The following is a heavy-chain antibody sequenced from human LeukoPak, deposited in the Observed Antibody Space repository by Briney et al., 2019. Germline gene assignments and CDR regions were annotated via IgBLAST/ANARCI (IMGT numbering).Heavy chain of an antibody. V-gene: IGHV4-59*08. J-gene: IGHJ4*02. CDR3: AGHHPRNTVDF. Sequence: SETLSLTCTVSGGSISSYYWSWIRQPPGKGLEWIAYISDIGSINYNPSLKSRVTITLDTSKNQFSLKLSSVTAADTAVYYCAGHHPRNTVDFWGQGTLVTVSS. CDR1: GGSISSYY. CDR2: ISDIGSI. D-gene: IGHD2/OR15-2a*01.